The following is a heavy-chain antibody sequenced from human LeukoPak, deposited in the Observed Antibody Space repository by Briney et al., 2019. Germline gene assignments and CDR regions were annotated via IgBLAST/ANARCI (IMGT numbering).Heavy chain of an antibody. CDR3: AKDVGRRSNSWFDY. V-gene: IGHV3-23*01. CDR2: ISDSGGST. CDR1: GFTFHSYA. J-gene: IGHJ4*02. D-gene: IGHD6-13*01. Sequence: VGALRLSCAASGFTFHSYAMSWVRQAPGQGLEFVSAISDSGGSTYYADSVKGRFTISRDNSKNTLYLQMNSRRVEDTAVYYCAKDVGRRSNSWFDYWGQGTLVTVSS.